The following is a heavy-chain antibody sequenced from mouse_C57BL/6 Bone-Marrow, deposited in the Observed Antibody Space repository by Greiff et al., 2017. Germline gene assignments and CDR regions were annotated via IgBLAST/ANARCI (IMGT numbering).Heavy chain of an antibody. CDR3: ARIPSYGDGDYAMDY. V-gene: IGHV1-69*01. J-gene: IGHJ4*01. CDR2: IDPSDSYT. CDR1: GYTFTSYW. D-gene: IGHD2-13*01. Sequence: QVQLQQPGAELVMPGASVKLSCKASGYTFTSYWMHWVKQRPGQGLEWIGEIDPSDSYTNYNQKFKGKSTLTVDKSSSTAYMQLSSLTSEDSAVYYCARIPSYGDGDYAMDYWGQGTSVTVSS.